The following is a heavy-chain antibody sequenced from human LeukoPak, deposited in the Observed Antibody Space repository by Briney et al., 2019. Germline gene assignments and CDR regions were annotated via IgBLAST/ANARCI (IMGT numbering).Heavy chain of an antibody. CDR2: IQSNGNEK. J-gene: IGHJ6*03. Sequence: PGGSLRLSCAVSGFIFSDYAMNWVRQAPGKGLEWVASIQSNGNEKYSSDFLKGRFTISRDNAKNSLYLQMNSLRAEDTAVYYCARADKFVVVPAAPYYYYYYMDVWGKGTTVTVSS. CDR3: ARADKFVVVPAAPYYYYYYMDV. CDR1: GFIFSDYA. V-gene: IGHV3-30*02. D-gene: IGHD2-2*01.